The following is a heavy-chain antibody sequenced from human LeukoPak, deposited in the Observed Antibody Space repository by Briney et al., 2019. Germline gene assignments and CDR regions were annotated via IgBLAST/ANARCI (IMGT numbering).Heavy chain of an antibody. D-gene: IGHD5-12*01. CDR3: VKGRGFSAYA. CDR1: GFTFSSYA. CDR2: IGGSGGST. Sequence: GGSLRLSCAASGFTFSSYAMSWVRQAPGKGLEWVSTIGGSGGSTYYADSVKGRFTISRDNSKNTLYLQMNSLRVDDTAVYFCVKGRGFSAYAWGQGTLVTVSS. V-gene: IGHV3-23*01. J-gene: IGHJ4*02.